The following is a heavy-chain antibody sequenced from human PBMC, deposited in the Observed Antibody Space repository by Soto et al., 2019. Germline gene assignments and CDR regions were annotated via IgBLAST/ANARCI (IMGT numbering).Heavy chain of an antibody. V-gene: IGHV1-18*01. CDR2: ISTYNGNT. D-gene: IGHD4-17*01. CDR3: ARGDYGLFDY. J-gene: IGHJ4*02. Sequence: QVQLVQSGAEVKKPGASVKVSCKASGYTVTSYGISWERQAPGQGLEGMGGISTYNGNTNYAQKVQGRATMTTDTSTSTDYMELRSLRSDATAVDWCARGDYGLFDYWGQGTLVTVSS. CDR1: GYTVTSYG.